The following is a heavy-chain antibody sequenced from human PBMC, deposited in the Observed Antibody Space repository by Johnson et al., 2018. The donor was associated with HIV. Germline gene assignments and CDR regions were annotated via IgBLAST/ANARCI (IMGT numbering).Heavy chain of an antibody. Sequence: QVQLVESGGGVVQPGRSLRLSCAASGFTFSSYAMHWVRQAPGKGLEWVAVISYDGSNKYYADSVKGRFTISRDNSKHTLYLQMNSLRAEDTAVYYCARLYYYDSSGYYVGAFDIWGQGTMVTVSS. CDR3: ARLYYYDSSGYYVGAFDI. D-gene: IGHD3-22*01. CDR1: GFTFSSYA. J-gene: IGHJ3*02. CDR2: ISYDGSNK. V-gene: IGHV3-30-3*01.